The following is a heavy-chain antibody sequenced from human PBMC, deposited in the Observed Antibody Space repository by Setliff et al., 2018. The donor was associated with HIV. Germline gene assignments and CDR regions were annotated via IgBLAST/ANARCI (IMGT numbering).Heavy chain of an antibody. CDR2: ISNIGTTI. CDR1: GFTFSSYE. J-gene: IGHJ4*02. D-gene: IGHD3-16*01. V-gene: IGHV3-48*03. CDR3: ARGGGASDY. Sequence: GSLRLSCVVSGFTFSSYEMIWVRQAPGKGLEWVSYISNIGTTIYYADSVKGRFTISRDNTKNSLYLQMNSLRGEDTAVYYCARGGGASDYWGQGTLVTVS.